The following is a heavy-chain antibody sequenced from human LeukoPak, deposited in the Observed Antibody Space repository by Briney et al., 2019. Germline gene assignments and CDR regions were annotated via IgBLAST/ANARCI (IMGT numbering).Heavy chain of an antibody. CDR2: ISGSGGST. V-gene: IGHV3-23*01. Sequence: GGSLRLSCAASGFTFSSYAMSWVRQAPGKGLEWVSAISGSGGSTYYADSVKGRFTISRDNYKNTLYLQMNSLRAEDTAVYYCATSTGIAVAKGAFDYWGQGTLVTVSS. CDR3: ATSTGIAVAKGAFDY. CDR1: GFTFSSYA. D-gene: IGHD6-19*01. J-gene: IGHJ4*02.